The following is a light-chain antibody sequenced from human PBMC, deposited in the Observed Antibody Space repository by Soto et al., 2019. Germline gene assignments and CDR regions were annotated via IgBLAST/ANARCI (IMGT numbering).Light chain of an antibody. CDR3: QQYNNWPPWT. V-gene: IGKV3-15*01. CDR1: QTVSGN. J-gene: IGKJ1*01. Sequence: IVMTQSTTTLSVSPWERGPPSCRASQTVSGNLAWYQQKPGQAPRLLIYGVSTRATGVPGRFSGSGSGTDFTLTISGLQSEDFAVYYCQQYNNWPPWTFGQGTEVDIK. CDR2: GVS.